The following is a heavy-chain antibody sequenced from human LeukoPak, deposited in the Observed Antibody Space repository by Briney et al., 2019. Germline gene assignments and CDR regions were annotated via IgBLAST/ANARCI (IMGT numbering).Heavy chain of an antibody. D-gene: IGHD3-3*02. J-gene: IGHJ4*02. CDR2: ISGSRDST. V-gene: IGHV3-23*01. CDR1: GVPFKRDA. Sequence: PGGCLRLSCAASGVPFKRDAMRWGRQGPGKGLGWGSAISGSRDSTYYADSVKGGFTISRENSKNTLYVQMNSLRAEDRAIYYVAKETKYIFGYVFDYWRQGSLLTVSS. CDR3: AKETKYIFGYVFDY.